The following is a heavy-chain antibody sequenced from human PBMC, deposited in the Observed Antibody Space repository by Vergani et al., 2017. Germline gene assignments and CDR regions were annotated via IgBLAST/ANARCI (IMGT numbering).Heavy chain of an antibody. CDR2: ISWNSGSI. CDR1: GFTFDDYA. V-gene: IGHV3-9*01. J-gene: IGHJ4*02. D-gene: IGHD6-19*01. CDR3: AKDLGAVAGHFDY. Sequence: EVQLVESGGGLVQPGRSLRLSCAASGFTFDDYAMHWARQAPGKGLEWVSGISWNSGSIGYADSVKGRFTISRDNAKNSLYLQMNSLRAEDTALYYCAKDLGAVAGHFDYWGQGTLVTVSS.